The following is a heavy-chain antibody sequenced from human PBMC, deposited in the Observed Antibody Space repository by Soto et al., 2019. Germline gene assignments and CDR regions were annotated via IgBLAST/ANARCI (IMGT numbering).Heavy chain of an antibody. V-gene: IGHV4-34*01. CDR3: ARTTLNWNFGSMDV. CDR2: INHSEST. Sequence: QVQLHQWGAGLLKPSETLSLTCAVYGGSFSGYNWSWIRQPPGKGLEWIGEINHSESTNYNPSLKSRVTISVDTSKNQFSLKLNSVTAADTAVYYCARTTLNWNFGSMDVWGNGTRVTVSS. J-gene: IGHJ6*04. D-gene: IGHD1-7*01. CDR1: GGSFSGYN.